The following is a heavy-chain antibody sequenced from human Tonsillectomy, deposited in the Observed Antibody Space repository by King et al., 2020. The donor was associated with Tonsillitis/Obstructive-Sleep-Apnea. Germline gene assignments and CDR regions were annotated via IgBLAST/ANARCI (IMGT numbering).Heavy chain of an antibody. D-gene: IGHD5-12*01. V-gene: IGHV1-69*01. CDR1: GGTFSTYV. CDR2: IIPISNTA. CDR3: ASLQIVATIQAYDYYYMDV. Sequence: QLVQSGAEVKKPGSSVKVSCKASGGTFSTYVISWVRQAPGQGLEWMGGIIPISNTAKYAQKFQGRLKITADESTGTAYMEVSSLRSEDTAVYYCASLQIVATIQAYDYYYMDVWGKGTTVTVSS. J-gene: IGHJ6*03.